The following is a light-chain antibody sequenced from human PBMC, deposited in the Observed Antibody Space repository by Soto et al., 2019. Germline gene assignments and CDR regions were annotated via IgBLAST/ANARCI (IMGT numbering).Light chain of an antibody. CDR3: HQYGTAPLT. Sequence: EVVLTQSPGTLSLSPGERATLSCRASQSVAANCLAWYQRKRGQAPRLLIYGASSRATGIPDRFSGSGSGTDFTLTISRLEPEDFSVYYCHQYGTAPLTFGPGTKVDIK. V-gene: IGKV3-20*01. CDR2: GAS. CDR1: QSVAANC. J-gene: IGKJ3*01.